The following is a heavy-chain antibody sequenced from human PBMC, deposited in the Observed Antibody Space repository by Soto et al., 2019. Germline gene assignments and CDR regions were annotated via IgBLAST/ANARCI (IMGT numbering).Heavy chain of an antibody. CDR3: AREDILGVRSFDY. CDR1: GFTFSSYS. CDR2: ISSGSKTI. D-gene: IGHD3-9*01. V-gene: IGHV3-48*02. J-gene: IGHJ4*02. Sequence: GGSLRLSCAASGFTFSSYSVNWVRQAPGKGLEWVSYISSGSKTIYYAESVKGRFTVSRDNARNSQYLQMNSLRDEDTAVYYCAREDILGVRSFDYWGQGTLVTVSS.